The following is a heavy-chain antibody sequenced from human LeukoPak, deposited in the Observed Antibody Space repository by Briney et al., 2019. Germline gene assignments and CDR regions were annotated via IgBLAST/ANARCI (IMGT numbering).Heavy chain of an antibody. V-gene: IGHV1-2*02. CDR3: ARLSDTPGPEDRHIDI. CDR2: INPISGGT. J-gene: IGHJ3*02. CDR1: GYTFTGYY. D-gene: IGHD3-16*02. Sequence: ASVKVSCKASGYTFTGYYLHWVRQAPGQGLEWMGWINPISGGTNYAQKFQGRVTLTRDTSINTAYVEMSGLRSDDTAMFYCARLSDTPGPEDRHIDIWGQGTLVTASS.